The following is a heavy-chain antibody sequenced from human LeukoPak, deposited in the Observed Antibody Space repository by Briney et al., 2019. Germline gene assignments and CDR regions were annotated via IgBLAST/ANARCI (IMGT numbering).Heavy chain of an antibody. V-gene: IGHV4-61*02. D-gene: IGHD2-2*01. CDR1: GGSISSGSYY. J-gene: IGHJ4*02. CDR3: ARDRYCSSTSCYDY. CDR2: IYTSGST. Sequence: SETLSLTCTVSGGSISSGSYYWSWIRQPAGKGLEWIGRIYTSGSTNYNPSLKSRVTISVDTSKNQFSLKLSSVTAADTAVYYCARDRYCSSTSCYDYWGQGTLVTVSS.